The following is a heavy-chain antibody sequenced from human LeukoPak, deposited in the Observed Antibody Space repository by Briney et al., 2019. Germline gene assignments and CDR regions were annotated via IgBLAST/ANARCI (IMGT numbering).Heavy chain of an antibody. CDR3: TTDGVGVEGATYDN. CDR2: IRYDGSNK. V-gene: IGHV3-30*02. J-gene: IGHJ4*02. CDR1: GFTFSSYG. Sequence: GGSLRLSCAASGFTFSSYGMHWVRQAPGKGLEWVTFIRYDGSNKYYADSVKGRFTISRDNSKNTLYLQMNSLKTEDTAVYYCTTDGVGVEGATYDNWGQGTLVSVSS. D-gene: IGHD1-26*01.